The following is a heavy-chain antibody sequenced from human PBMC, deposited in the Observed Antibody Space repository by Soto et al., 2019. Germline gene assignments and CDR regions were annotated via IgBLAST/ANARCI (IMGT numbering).Heavy chain of an antibody. J-gene: IGHJ6*02. CDR2: IIPIFGTA. D-gene: IGHD1-20*01. Sequence: EASVKVSCKASGGTFSSYAISWVRQAPGQGLEWMGGIIPIFGTANYAQKFQGRVTITADESTSTAYMELSSLRSEDTAVYYCARSWANWNDGIHYYYYYGMDVWGQGTTVTVSS. V-gene: IGHV1-69*13. CDR3: ARSWANWNDGIHYYYYYGMDV. CDR1: GGTFSSYA.